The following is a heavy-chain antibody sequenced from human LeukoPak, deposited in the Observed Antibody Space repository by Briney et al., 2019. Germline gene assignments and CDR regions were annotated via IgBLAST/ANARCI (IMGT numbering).Heavy chain of an antibody. D-gene: IGHD3-3*01. CDR1: GYSFTSYW. V-gene: IGHV5-51*01. CDR2: IYPGDSDT. CDR3: ARAQITIFGVVSAPFDY. J-gene: IGHJ4*02. Sequence: KDGESLKISCKGSGYSFTSYWIGWVRQMPGKGLEWMGIIYPGDSDTRYSPSFQGQVTISADKSISTAYLQWSSLKASDTVMYYCARAQITIFGVVSAPFDYWGQGTLVTVSS.